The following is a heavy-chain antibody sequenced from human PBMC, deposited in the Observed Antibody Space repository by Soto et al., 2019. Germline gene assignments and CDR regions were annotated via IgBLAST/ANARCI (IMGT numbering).Heavy chain of an antibody. CDR2: IWYDGSNK. V-gene: IGHV3-33*01. CDR1: GFTFSSYG. Sequence: GGSLRFSCAASGFTFSSYGMHWVRQAPGKGLEWVAVIWYDGSNKCYADSVKGRFTISRDNSKNTLYLQMNSLRAEDTAVYYCASDWNYVPYGMDVWGQGTTVTVSS. D-gene: IGHD1-7*01. CDR3: ASDWNYVPYGMDV. J-gene: IGHJ6*02.